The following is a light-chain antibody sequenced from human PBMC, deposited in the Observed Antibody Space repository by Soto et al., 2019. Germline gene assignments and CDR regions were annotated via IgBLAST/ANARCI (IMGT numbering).Light chain of an antibody. CDR3: SSYAGSNNFV. V-gene: IGLV2-8*01. Sequence: QSVLTQPPFASLFPGQSVTISCSGTSSDVGYYDYVSWYQQYPGKAPKLVIYEVTKRPSGVPDRVSASKSGNTASLTVSGLRAEDEADYYCSSYAGSNNFVFGSGTKVTVL. CDR1: SSDVGYYDY. CDR2: EVT. J-gene: IGLJ1*01.